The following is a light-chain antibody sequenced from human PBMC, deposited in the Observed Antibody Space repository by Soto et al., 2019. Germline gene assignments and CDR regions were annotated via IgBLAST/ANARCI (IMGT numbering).Light chain of an antibody. CDR1: QSIGRW. CDR2: DAS. CDR3: QQYGSSGT. J-gene: IGKJ1*01. V-gene: IGKV1-5*01. Sequence: DIQMTQSPSTLSAFVGDRVTITCRASQSIGRWLAWYQQKPGKATKLLIYDASSLESGVPSRFSGSGSGTDFTLTISRLEPEDFAVYYCQQYGSSGTFGQGTKVDI.